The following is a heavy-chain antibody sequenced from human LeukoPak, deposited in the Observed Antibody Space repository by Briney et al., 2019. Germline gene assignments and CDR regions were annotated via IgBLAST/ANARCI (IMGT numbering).Heavy chain of an antibody. CDR2: ISYDGSNK. CDR1: GFTFSSYA. CDR3: AREDGDYRYFDY. D-gene: IGHD4-17*01. Sequence: GGSLRLSCAASGFTFSSYAMHWVRQAPGKGLEWVAVISYDGSNKYYADSVKGRFTISRDNSKNTLYLQMNSLRAEDTAVYYCAREDGDYRYFDYWGQGTLVTVSS. V-gene: IGHV3-30-3*01. J-gene: IGHJ4*02.